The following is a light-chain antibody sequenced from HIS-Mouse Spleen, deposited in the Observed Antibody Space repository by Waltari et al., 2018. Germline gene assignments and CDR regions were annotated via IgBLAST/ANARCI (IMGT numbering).Light chain of an antibody. V-gene: IGKV3-11*01. J-gene: IGKJ4*01. CDR2: DAS. CDR1: QMVSSY. CDR3: QQRSNWPPT. Sequence: EIVLTQSPATLSLSPGERATLSCRASQMVSSYLAWYQPKPGQAPRLLIDDASNRATGIAARFSGSGSGTDFTLTISSLEPEDFAVYYCQQRSNWPPTFGGGTKVEIK.